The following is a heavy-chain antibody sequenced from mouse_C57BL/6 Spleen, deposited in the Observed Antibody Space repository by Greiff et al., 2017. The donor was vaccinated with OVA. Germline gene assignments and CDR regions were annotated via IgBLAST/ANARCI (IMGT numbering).Heavy chain of an antibody. CDR2: IWSGGST. CDR1: GFSLTSYG. D-gene: IGHD1-1*01. V-gene: IGHV2-2*01. CDR3: ARGATVVGGYWYFDV. J-gene: IGHJ1*03. Sequence: VQLQQSGPGLVQPSQSLSITCTVSGFSLTSYGVHWVRQSPGKGLEWLGVIWSGGSTDYNAAFISRLSISKDNSKSQVFFKMNSLQADDTAIYYCARGATVVGGYWYFDVWGTGTTVTVSS.